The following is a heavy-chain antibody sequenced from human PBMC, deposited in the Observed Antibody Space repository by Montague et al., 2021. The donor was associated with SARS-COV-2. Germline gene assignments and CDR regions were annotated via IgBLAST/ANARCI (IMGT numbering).Heavy chain of an antibody. D-gene: IGHD6-13*01. J-gene: IGHJ4*02. Sequence: SETLSLTCTVSDGSVISTYPHWHWVRQSPGRGLEWIGGYLFHINTAYYHASLRSRVTISVDTSKNQFSLKLTSVTAADTAVYYCTRGIDSYKTGYWGQGIQVTVSS. CDR1: DGSVISTYPH. V-gene: IGHV4-61*01. CDR2: LFHINTA. CDR3: TRGIDSYKTGY.